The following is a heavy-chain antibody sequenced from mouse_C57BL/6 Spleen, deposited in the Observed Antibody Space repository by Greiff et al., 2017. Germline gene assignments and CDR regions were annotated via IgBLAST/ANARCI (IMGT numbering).Heavy chain of an antibody. CDR2: ISDGGSYT. J-gene: IGHJ1*03. Sequence: EVNVVESGGGLVKPGGSLKLSCAASGFTFSSYAMSWVRQTPEKRLEWVATISDGGSYTYYPENVKGRFTISRDNAKNNLYMQMSHLKSEDTAMYYCARDRYYYGSSYGYVDVWGTGTTGTVSS. D-gene: IGHD1-1*01. V-gene: IGHV5-4*01. CDR3: ARDRYYYGSSYGYVDV. CDR1: GFTFSSYA.